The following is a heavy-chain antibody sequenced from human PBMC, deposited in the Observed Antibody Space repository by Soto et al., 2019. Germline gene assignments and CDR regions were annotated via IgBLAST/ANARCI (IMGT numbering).Heavy chain of an antibody. J-gene: IGHJ4*02. CDR1: GFTFSSYW. D-gene: IGHD1-20*01. CDR2: IKQDGSEK. CDR3: ARWYNWNQRVFDY. V-gene: IGHV3-7*01. Sequence: EVQLVESGGGLVQPGGSLRLSCAASGFTFSSYWMSWVRQAPGKGLEWVANIKQDGSEKYYVDSVKGRFTISRDNAKNSLYLQINSLRAEDTAVYYCARWYNWNQRVFDYWGQGTLVTVSS.